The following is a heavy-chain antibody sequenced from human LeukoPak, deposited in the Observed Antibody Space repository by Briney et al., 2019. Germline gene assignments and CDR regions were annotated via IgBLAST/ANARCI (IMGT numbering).Heavy chain of an antibody. D-gene: IGHD3-10*01. J-gene: IGHJ4*02. Sequence: SETLSLTCTVSGSSISSGGYYWSWIRQHPGKGLEWIGYIYYSGSTFYNPSHKSRVTISVDTSKNQFSLKLSSVTAADTAVYYCARSLGKFDYWGQGTLVTVSS. CDR1: GSSISSGGYY. CDR3: ARSLGKFDY. CDR2: IYYSGST. V-gene: IGHV4-31*03.